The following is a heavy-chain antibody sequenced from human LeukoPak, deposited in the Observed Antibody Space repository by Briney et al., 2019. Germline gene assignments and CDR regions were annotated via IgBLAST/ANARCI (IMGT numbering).Heavy chain of an antibody. V-gene: IGHV3-72*01. CDR2: TRNKANSYTT. Sequence: GGSLRLSCAASGFTFSDYYMDWVRQAPGKGLEWVARTRNKANSYTTEYAASVKGRFPISRDDSRNSLYLQMNSLKTEDTAVYYCARGLRDSSGYYSFDYWGQGTLVTVSS. D-gene: IGHD3-22*01. CDR3: ARGLRDSSGYYSFDY. J-gene: IGHJ4*02. CDR1: GFTFSDYY.